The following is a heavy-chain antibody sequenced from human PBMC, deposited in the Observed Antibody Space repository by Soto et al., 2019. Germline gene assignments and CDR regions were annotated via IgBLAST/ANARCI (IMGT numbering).Heavy chain of an antibody. D-gene: IGHD5-12*01. CDR3: AKDSDGYNSDFQH. V-gene: IGHV3-9*01. Sequence: GGSLRLSCAASGVTFDDYAMHWVRQTPGKGLEWVSGITWNSGTIGYADSVKGRFTISRDNAKNSLYLQMNSLRAEDTALYYCAKDSDGYNSDFQHWGQGTLVTVSS. CDR1: GVTFDDYA. J-gene: IGHJ1*01. CDR2: ITWNSGTI.